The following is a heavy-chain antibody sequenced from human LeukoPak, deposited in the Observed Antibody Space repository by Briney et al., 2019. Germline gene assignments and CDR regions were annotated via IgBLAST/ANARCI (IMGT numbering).Heavy chain of an antibody. D-gene: IGHD6-6*01. Sequence: PGGSLRLSCAASGFTFSSYAMSWVRQAPGKGLEWVSSISSSSSYIYYADSVKGRFTISRDNAKNSLYLQMNSLRAEDTAVYYCARDRDSSSIPDAFDIWGQGTIVTVSS. CDR2: ISSSSSYI. V-gene: IGHV3-21*01. CDR3: ARDRDSSSIPDAFDI. CDR1: GFTFSSYA. J-gene: IGHJ3*02.